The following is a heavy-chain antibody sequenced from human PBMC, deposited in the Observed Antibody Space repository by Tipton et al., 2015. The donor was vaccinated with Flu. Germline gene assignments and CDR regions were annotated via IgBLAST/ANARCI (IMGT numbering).Heavy chain of an antibody. D-gene: IGHD2/OR15-2a*01. V-gene: IGHV1-2*02. J-gene: IGHJ5*02. CDR1: GYKFTDYY. Sequence: QVQLVQSGAEVKEPGASVKVSCKASGYKFTDYYIQWVRQVPGQGLEWVGWVNPNGDVTKNAQKFEGRATLTKDTSISTVYMELSSLRSDDTAVYYCARDEEFCSSSNCQSGFYPWGQGTLVTVSS. CDR3: ARDEEFCSSSNCQSGFYP. CDR2: VNPNGDVT.